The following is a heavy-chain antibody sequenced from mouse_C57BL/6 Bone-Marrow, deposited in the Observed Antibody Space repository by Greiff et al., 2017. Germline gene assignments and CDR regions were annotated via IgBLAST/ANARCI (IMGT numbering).Heavy chain of an antibody. CDR1: GYTFTSYW. J-gene: IGHJ2*01. CDR3: ARSATVVATADY. Sequence: QVQLQQSGAELVMPGASVKLSCKASGYTFTSYWMHWVKQRPGQGLEWIGEIDPSDSYTNYNQKFKGKSTLTVDKSSSTAYMQLSSLTSEDSAVYYCARSATVVATADYWGQGTTLTVSS. CDR2: IDPSDSYT. D-gene: IGHD1-1*01. V-gene: IGHV1-69*01.